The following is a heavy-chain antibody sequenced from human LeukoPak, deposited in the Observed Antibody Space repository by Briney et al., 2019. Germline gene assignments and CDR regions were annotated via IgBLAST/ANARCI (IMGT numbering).Heavy chain of an antibody. CDR3: VRGSGGNGYGYWGDY. J-gene: IGHJ4*02. D-gene: IGHD2-15*01. Sequence: HPGRSLRLSCAASGFTFSHYGMHWVRQAPGMGLEWVAVIWFHGGEIHYPDSVKGRFTISRDNSKSTLYLQMDNLRADDTAVYYCVRGSGGNGYGYWGDYWGQGTLVTVSP. V-gene: IGHV3-33*01. CDR1: GFTFSHYG. CDR2: IWFHGGEI.